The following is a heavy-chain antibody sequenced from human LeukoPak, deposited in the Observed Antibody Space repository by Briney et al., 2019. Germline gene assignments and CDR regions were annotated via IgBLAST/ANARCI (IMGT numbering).Heavy chain of an antibody. Sequence: GGSLRLSCAASGFTFSSYAMRWVRQAPGKGLEWVSCFSCSGGNTYYADSVKGRLTISRDNSKNTLYLQMNSLRREDTAVYYFAKNGLKRFDYWCQGAMVTVSS. CDR2: FSCSGGNT. D-gene: IGHD2-8*01. V-gene: IGHV3-23*01. J-gene: IGHJ4*02. CDR1: GFTFSSYA. CDR3: AKNGLKRFDY.